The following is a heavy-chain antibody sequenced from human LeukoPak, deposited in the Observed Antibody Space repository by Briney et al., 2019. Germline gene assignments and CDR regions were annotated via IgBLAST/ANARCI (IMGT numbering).Heavy chain of an antibody. Sequence: SGGSLRLSCEVSGFTFSSYWMNWVRQAPGKGLEWVASIRQDGSEKHYVDSVEGRFIISRDNAKNSLHLQMNSLRAEDTAVYYCAKGSSRPPNAFDIWGQGTLVTVSS. CDR3: AKGSSRPPNAFDI. J-gene: IGHJ3*02. CDR2: IRQDGSEK. D-gene: IGHD6-6*01. CDR1: GFTFSSYW. V-gene: IGHV3-7*01.